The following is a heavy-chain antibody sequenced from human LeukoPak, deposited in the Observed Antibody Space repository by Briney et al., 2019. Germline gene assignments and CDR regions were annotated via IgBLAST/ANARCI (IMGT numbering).Heavy chain of an antibody. CDR2: IDGSGGRT. Sequence: GGSLRLSCAASGITFSKYAMSWVRQAPGKGLEWVSTIDGSGGRTYYADSVKGRFTISRDNSENTLCLQMNSLRAEDTALYYGAKLGRGECSGGDCYSWFDPWGQGTLITVSS. CDR1: GITFSKYA. CDR3: AKLGRGECSGGDCYSWFDP. J-gene: IGHJ5*02. D-gene: IGHD2-21*02. V-gene: IGHV3-23*01.